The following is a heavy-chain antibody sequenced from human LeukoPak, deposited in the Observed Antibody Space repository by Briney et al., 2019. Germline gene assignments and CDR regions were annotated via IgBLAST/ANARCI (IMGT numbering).Heavy chain of an antibody. CDR3: ARGLSGSVPRFVYFDY. V-gene: IGHV4-34*01. J-gene: IGHJ4*02. CDR1: GGSFSGYY. CDR2: INHSGST. D-gene: IGHD2/OR15-2a*01. Sequence: SETLSLTCAVYGGSFSGYYWSWIRQPPGKGLEWIGEINHSGSTNYNPSLKSRVTISVDTSKNQFSLKLSSVTATDTAVYYCARGLSGSVPRFVYFDYWGQGTLVTVSS.